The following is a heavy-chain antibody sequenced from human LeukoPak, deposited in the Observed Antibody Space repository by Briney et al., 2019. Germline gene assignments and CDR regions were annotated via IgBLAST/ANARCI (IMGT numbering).Heavy chain of an antibody. CDR3: ARSLPSWPASMYYFDY. CDR2: IYPNSGGT. CDR1: GYTFTGYY. J-gene: IGHJ4*02. V-gene: IGHV1-2*06. D-gene: IGHD2-2*01. Sequence: ASVKVSCKASGYTFTGYYMHWVRQAPGQGLEWMGRIYPNSGGTNYAQKFQGRVTMTRDTSISTAYMELSRLRSDDTAVYYCARSLPSWPASMYYFDYWGQGTLVTVSS.